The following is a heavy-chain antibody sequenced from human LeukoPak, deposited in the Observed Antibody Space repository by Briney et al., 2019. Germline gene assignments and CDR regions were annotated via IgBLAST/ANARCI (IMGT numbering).Heavy chain of an antibody. Sequence: GGSLRLSCAASGFTFDDYAMHWVRQAPGKGLEWVSGISWNSGSIGYADSVKGRFTISRDNAKNSLYLQMNSLRAEDTALYYCAKDQRDTPPYAFDIWGQGTMVTVSS. CDR3: AKDQRDTPPYAFDI. D-gene: IGHD3-16*02. J-gene: IGHJ3*02. V-gene: IGHV3-9*01. CDR1: GFTFDDYA. CDR2: ISWNSGSI.